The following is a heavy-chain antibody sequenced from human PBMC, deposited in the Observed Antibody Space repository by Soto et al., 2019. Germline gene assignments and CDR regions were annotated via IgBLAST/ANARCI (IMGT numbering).Heavy chain of an antibody. CDR3: ARVEKMGTVSEGYCYYMNV. CDR1: GDTFSNHT. V-gene: IGHV1-69*02. CDR2: IIPILGVA. Sequence: QVQLVQSGAEVKKPGSSVKVSCKASGDTFSNHTISWVRQAPGQGLEWMGRIIPILGVANYAQKFQGRVTISADKSPTTAYMEMSSLSSADTAVYYWARVEKMGTVSEGYCYYMNVWGKGTTVTVSS. D-gene: IGHD4-17*01. J-gene: IGHJ6*03.